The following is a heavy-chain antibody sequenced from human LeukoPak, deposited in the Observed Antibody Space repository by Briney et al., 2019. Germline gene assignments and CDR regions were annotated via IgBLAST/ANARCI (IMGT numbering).Heavy chain of an antibody. D-gene: IGHD4-17*01. V-gene: IGHV1-8*01. CDR2: MNPNSGNT. CDR1: GYTFTSYD. Sequence: ASVKVSCKASGYTFTSYDINWVRQATGQGLEWMGWMNPNSGNTGYAQKFQGRVTITTDESTSTAYMELSSLRSEDTAVYYCARDPGVSDYGDYEGSAYFDYWGQGTLVTVSS. CDR3: ARDPGVSDYGDYEGSAYFDY. J-gene: IGHJ4*02.